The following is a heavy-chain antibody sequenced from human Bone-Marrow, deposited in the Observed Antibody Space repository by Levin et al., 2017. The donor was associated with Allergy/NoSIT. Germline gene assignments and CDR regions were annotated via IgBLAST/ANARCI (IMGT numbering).Heavy chain of an antibody. D-gene: IGHD6-13*01. CDR3: ARQDSSSWPRDYYYGMDV. J-gene: IGHJ6*02. CDR2: IKQDGSEK. CDR1: GFTFSSYW. V-gene: IGHV3-7*01. Sequence: GGSLRLSCAASGFTFSSYWMSWVRQAPGKGLEWVANIKQDGSEKYYVDSVKGRFTISRDNAKNSLYLQMNSLRAEDTAVYYCARQDSSSWPRDYYYGMDVWGQGTTVTVSS.